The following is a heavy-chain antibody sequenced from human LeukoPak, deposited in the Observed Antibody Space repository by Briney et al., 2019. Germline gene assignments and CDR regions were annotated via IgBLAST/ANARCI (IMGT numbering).Heavy chain of an antibody. CDR3: ARMRDGYNNDRLDR. V-gene: IGHV4-31*03. D-gene: IGHD4-4*01. Sequence: PSQTLSLTCTVSGGSISSGGYYWSWIRQHPGKGLEWIGYIYYSGSTYYNPSLKSRVTISVDTSKNQFSLRLSSVTAADTAVYYCARMRDGYNNDRLDRWGQGTLVTVSS. J-gene: IGHJ5*02. CDR1: GGSISSGGYY. CDR2: IYYSGST.